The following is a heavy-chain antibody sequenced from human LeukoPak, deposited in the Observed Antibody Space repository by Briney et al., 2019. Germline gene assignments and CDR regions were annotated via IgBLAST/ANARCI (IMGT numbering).Heavy chain of an antibody. Sequence: PSETLSLTCTVSGGSISSSYWSWIRQPPGKGLEWIGYIYYSGSPNYNPSLKSRVTISVDTSKNQFSLKLRSVTAADTAVYYCARVAQKLERIVVAGTSEWRANWFFDLWGRGTLVTVSS. CDR3: ARVAQKLERIVVAGTSEWRANWFFDL. CDR1: GGSISSSY. J-gene: IGHJ2*01. V-gene: IGHV4-59*12. D-gene: IGHD6-19*01. CDR2: IYYSGSP.